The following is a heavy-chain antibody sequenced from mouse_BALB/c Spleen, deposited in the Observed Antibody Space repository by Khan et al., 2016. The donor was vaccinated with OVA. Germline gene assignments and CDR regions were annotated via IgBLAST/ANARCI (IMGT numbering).Heavy chain of an antibody. CDR1: GYTFTNYT. CDR3: ARIPIPPYYFDY. Sequence: VQLQESGAELARPGASVKMSCKASGYTFTNYTMHWVKQRPGQGLEWIGYINPSSGYTNYNQNFNDKATLTTDRSSSTAYMQLSSLTSDDSAVYYCARIPIPPYYFDYCGQGTTLTVSS. V-gene: IGHV1-4*01. CDR2: INPSSGYT. J-gene: IGHJ2*01.